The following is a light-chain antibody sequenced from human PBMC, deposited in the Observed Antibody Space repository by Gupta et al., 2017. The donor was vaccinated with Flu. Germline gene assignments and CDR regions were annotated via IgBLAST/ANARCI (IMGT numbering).Light chain of an antibody. CDR2: EED. CDR3: QFYDSINRFVI. V-gene: IGLV6-57*01. CDR1: SGSIATNY. J-gene: IGLJ2*01. Sequence: NFMLTQPHSVSESPGKTVTISCTRSSGSIATNYVQWYQQRPGSSPTTVIYEEDQRLSGVPDRFSGAIDSSSNYDSRTLSGLKTEDEADDECQFYDSINRFVIFGGGTKLTVL.